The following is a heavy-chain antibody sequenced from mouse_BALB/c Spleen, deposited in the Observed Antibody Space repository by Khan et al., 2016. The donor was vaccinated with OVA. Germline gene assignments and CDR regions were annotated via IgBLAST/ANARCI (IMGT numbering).Heavy chain of an antibody. CDR1: GYTFTSYW. CDR2: INPSTGYT. CDR3: VNHGSSSAWFTY. V-gene: IGHV1-7*01. Sequence: MQLVESGAELAKPGASVKMSCKASGYTFTSYWMHWVKQRPGQGLEWIGYINPSTGYTEYNQKFKDKATLTADKSSSTAYMQLSSLTSEDSAVYYCVNHGSSSAWFTYWGQGTLVTVSA. J-gene: IGHJ3*01. D-gene: IGHD1-1*01.